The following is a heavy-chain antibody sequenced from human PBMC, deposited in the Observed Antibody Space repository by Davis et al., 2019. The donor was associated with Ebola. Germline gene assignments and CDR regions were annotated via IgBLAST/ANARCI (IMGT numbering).Heavy chain of an antibody. CDR2: ISSSSSTI. V-gene: IGHV3-48*02. CDR3: AARGIVVY. D-gene: IGHD1-26*01. Sequence: GESLKISCAASGFTFSSYAMSWVRQAPGKGLEWVSAISSSSSTIYYADSVKGRFTISRDNAKNSLYLQMNSLRDEDTAVYYCAARGIVVYWGQGTLVTVSS. CDR1: GFTFSSYA. J-gene: IGHJ4*02.